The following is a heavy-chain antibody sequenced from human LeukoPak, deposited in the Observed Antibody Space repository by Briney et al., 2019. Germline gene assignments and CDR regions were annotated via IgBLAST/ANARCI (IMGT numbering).Heavy chain of an antibody. Sequence: GESLKISCKGSGYSFTSYWIGWVRQMPGKGLEWMGIIYPGDSDTRYGPSFQGQVTISADKSISTAYLQWSSLKASDTAMYYCARYLGYCSSTSCYTYYGMDVWGQGTTVTVSS. CDR1: GYSFTSYW. J-gene: IGHJ6*02. CDR2: IYPGDSDT. CDR3: ARYLGYCSSTSCYTYYGMDV. V-gene: IGHV5-51*01. D-gene: IGHD2-2*02.